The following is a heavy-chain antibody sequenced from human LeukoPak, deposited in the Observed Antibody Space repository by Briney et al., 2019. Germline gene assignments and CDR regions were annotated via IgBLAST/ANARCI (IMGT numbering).Heavy chain of an antibody. Sequence: PGGSLRLSCAASGFTFSSHGMNWVRQAPGKGLEWVSSISSSSSYIYYADSVKGRFTMSRDNAKNSLYLQMNSLRAEDTAVYYCARGPYTYSFYEDEPWGQGTLVTVSS. J-gene: IGHJ5*02. D-gene: IGHD5/OR15-5a*01. CDR1: GFTFSSHG. V-gene: IGHV3-21*01. CDR3: ARGPYTYSFYEDEP. CDR2: ISSSSSYI.